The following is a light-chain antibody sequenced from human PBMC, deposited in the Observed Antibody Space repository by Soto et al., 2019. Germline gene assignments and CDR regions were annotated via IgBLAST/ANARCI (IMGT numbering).Light chain of an antibody. Sequence: IHWTHAPSSLSASIGDMVSITFRASQIISSYLNWYQQKPGKAPKLLIYAASSLQSGVPSRFSGSGSGTDFTLTISSLQPEDFATYYCQQSYTTPRFGPGTKVDIK. J-gene: IGKJ3*01. CDR2: AAS. CDR3: QQSYTTPR. CDR1: QIISSY. V-gene: IGKV1-39*01.